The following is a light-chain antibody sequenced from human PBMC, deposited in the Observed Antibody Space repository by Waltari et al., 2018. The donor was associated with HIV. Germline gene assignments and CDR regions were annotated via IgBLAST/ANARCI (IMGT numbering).Light chain of an antibody. V-gene: IGLV1-40*01. Sequence: QSVLTQPPSVSGAPGQRVSNSCTGSTSNIGAGYVVHWYHQVPGTAPKLLIFGNTNRPSGVPDRISGSKSGTSASLAISGLRAEDEAYYYCQSYDSSLSGSWVFGGGTKLTVL. CDR1: TSNIGAGYV. CDR2: GNT. J-gene: IGLJ3*02. CDR3: QSYDSSLSGSWV.